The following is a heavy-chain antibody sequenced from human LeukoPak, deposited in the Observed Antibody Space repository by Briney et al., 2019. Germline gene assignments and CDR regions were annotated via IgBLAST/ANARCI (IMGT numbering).Heavy chain of an antibody. Sequence: PGRSLRLSCAASGFTFSSYATHWVSRAPGEGLEWVAVISYDGSNKYYADSVKGRFTISRDNSKNTLYLQMNSLRAEDTAVYYCARVSLHYYDSSGYLAYWGQATLVTVSS. V-gene: IGHV3-30-3*01. J-gene: IGHJ4*02. CDR1: GFTFSSYA. CDR3: ARVSLHYYDSSGYLAY. CDR2: ISYDGSNK. D-gene: IGHD3-22*01.